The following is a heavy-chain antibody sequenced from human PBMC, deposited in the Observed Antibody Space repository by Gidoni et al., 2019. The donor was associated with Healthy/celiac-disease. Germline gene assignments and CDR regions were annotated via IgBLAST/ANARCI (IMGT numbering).Heavy chain of an antibody. J-gene: IGHJ4*02. D-gene: IGHD3-10*01. CDR3: AKDFRTFYYGSGTYSGFDS. CDR2: IRDSGGGT. Sequence: DVQLLESGGGLVQPGGSLRLSCAASGFMFSNYAMSWVRQVPGKGLEWVSAIRDSGGGTYYADSVKGRFTISRDNSKNTLYLRMNSLRAQDTAVYYCAKDFRTFYYGSGTYSGFDSWGQGILVTVSS. CDR1: GFMFSNYA. V-gene: IGHV3-23*01.